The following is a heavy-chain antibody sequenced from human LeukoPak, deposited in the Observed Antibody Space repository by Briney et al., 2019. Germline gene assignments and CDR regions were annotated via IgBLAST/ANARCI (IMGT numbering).Heavy chain of an antibody. CDR3: ARPRGNVEMATIPFDY. D-gene: IGHD5-24*01. CDR1: GFTFSSHS. CDR2: ISTSSSYI. V-gene: IGHV3-21*01. J-gene: IGHJ4*02. Sequence: GGSLRLSRAASGFTFSSHSMNWVRQAPGKGLEWGSSISTSSSYIYYADSVKGRFTISRDNAKNSLYLQMNSLRAEDTAVYYCARPRGNVEMATIPFDYWGQGILVTVSS.